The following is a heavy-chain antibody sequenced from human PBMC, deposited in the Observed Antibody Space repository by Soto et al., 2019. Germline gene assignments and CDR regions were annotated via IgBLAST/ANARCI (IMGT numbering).Heavy chain of an antibody. CDR1: GYTFTSYA. CDR2: INAGNGNT. CDR3: GRDGGYSSSWSRGDYYGMDV. J-gene: IGHJ6*02. D-gene: IGHD6-13*01. Sequence: ASVKVSCKASGYTFTSYAMHWVRQAPGQRLEWMGWINAGNGNTKYSQKFQGRVTITRDTSASTAYMELSSLRSEDTAVYYCGRDGGYSSSWSRGDYYGMDVWGQGTTVTVSS. V-gene: IGHV1-3*01.